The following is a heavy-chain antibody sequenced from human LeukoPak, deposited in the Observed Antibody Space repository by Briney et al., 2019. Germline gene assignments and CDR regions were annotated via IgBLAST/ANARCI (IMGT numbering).Heavy chain of an antibody. J-gene: IGHJ4*02. D-gene: IGHD2-2*01. V-gene: IGHV3-11*01. CDR3: ARGPPETSASVDY. Sequence: PGGSLRLSCAASGFTFSDYYMSWILQAPGKGLEWVSYISSSGSTIYYADSVKGRFTISRDNAKNSLYLQMNSLRAEDTAVYYCARGPPETSASVDYWGQGTLVTVSP. CDR2: ISSSGSTI. CDR1: GFTFSDYY.